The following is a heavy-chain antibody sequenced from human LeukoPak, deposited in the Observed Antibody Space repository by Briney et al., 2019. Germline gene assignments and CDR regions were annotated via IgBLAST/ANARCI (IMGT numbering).Heavy chain of an antibody. CDR1: GFTFDDYA. Sequence: GGSLRLSCAASGFTFDDYAMHWVRQAPGKGLEWVSGISWNSGSIGYADSVKGRFTISRDNAKNSLYLQMNSLRAEDTALYYCAKVRRYYGSGYYFDYWGQGTLVTVSS. V-gene: IGHV3-9*01. D-gene: IGHD3-10*01. CDR2: ISWNSGSI. CDR3: AKVRRYYGSGYYFDY. J-gene: IGHJ4*02.